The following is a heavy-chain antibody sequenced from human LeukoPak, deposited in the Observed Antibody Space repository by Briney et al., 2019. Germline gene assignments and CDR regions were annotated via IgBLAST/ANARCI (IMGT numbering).Heavy chain of an antibody. Sequence: PSETLSLTCAVYGGSFSGYYWSWIRQPPGKGLEWIGEINHSGSTNYNPSLKSRVTISVDTSKNQFSLKLSSVTAADTAVYYCAGRRGYGGNSGLRYWGQGTLVTVSS. CDR3: AGRRGYGGNSGLRY. CDR1: GGSFSGYY. V-gene: IGHV4-34*01. J-gene: IGHJ4*02. CDR2: INHSGST. D-gene: IGHD4-23*01.